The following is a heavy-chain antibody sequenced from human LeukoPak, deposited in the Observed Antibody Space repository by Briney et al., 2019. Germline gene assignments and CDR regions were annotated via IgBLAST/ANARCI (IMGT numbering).Heavy chain of an antibody. D-gene: IGHD5-12*01. V-gene: IGHV5-51*01. CDR3: ARHGYSGYDSFRGTQTPYYYYYYMDV. Sequence: GESLKISCKGSGYSFTSYWIGWVRQVPGKGLGWMGIIYPGDSDTIHSPSFQGQVTISDDKSISTAYLQWSSLKASDTAMYYCARHGYSGYDSFRGTQTPYYYYYYMDVWGKGTTVTVSS. CDR2: IYPGDSDT. J-gene: IGHJ6*03. CDR1: GYSFTSYW.